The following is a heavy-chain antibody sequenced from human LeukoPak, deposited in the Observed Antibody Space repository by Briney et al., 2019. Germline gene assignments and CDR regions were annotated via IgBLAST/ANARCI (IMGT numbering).Heavy chain of an antibody. D-gene: IGHD2-2*01. J-gene: IGHJ6*02. V-gene: IGHV3-30-3*01. CDR2: TSYDGSNK. CDR3: ARDPKPSPIVVVPAAMRLNYYYYGMDV. CDR1: GFTFSSYA. Sequence: GGSLRLSCAASGFTFSSYAMHWVRQAPGKGLEWVAVTSYDGSNKYYADSVKGRFTISRDNSKNTLYLQMNSLRAEDTAVYYCARDPKPSPIVVVPAAMRLNYYYYGMDVWGQGTTVTVSS.